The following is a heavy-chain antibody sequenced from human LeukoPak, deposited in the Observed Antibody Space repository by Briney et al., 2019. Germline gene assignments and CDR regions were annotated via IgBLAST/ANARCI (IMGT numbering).Heavy chain of an antibody. CDR1: GFTFSSYS. CDR2: ISSSSGTI. D-gene: IGHD3-10*01. Sequence: GGSLRLSCAASGFTFSSYSMNWVRQAPGKGLEWVSYISSSSGTIYYADSVKGRFTISRDNAKNSLYLQMNSLRAEDTAVYYCASWLMVRGNWGQGTLVTVSS. J-gene: IGHJ4*02. V-gene: IGHV3-48*04. CDR3: ASWLMVRGN.